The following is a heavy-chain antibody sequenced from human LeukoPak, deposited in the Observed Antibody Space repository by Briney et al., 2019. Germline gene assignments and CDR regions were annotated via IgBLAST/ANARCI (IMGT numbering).Heavy chain of an antibody. CDR2: IYYSGST. J-gene: IGHJ6*03. V-gene: IGHV4-59*01. D-gene: IGHD4-17*01. Sequence: SETLSLTCTVSGGSISSYYWSWLRQPPGKGLEWIGYIYYSGSTNYNPSLKSRVTISVDTSKNQFSLKLSSVTAADTAVYYCARKTVYYYYMDVWGKGTTVTVSS. CDR3: ARKTVYYYYMDV. CDR1: GGSISSYY.